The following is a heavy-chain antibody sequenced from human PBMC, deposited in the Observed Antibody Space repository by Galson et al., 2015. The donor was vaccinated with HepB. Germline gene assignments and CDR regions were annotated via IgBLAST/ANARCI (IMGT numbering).Heavy chain of an antibody. CDR1: GYTFTSYA. CDR2: INAGNGNT. V-gene: IGHV1-3*01. CDR3: ATCYGDYGYYYYGMDV. D-gene: IGHD4-17*01. J-gene: IGHJ6*02. Sequence: SVKVSCKASGYTFTSYAMHWVRQAPGQRLEWTGWINAGNGNTKYSQKFQGRVTITRDTSASTAYMELSSLRSEDTAVYYCATCYGDYGYYYYGMDVWGQGTTVTVSS.